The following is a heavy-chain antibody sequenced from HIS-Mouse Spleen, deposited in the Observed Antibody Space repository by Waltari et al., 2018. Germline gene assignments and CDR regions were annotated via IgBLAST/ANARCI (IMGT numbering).Heavy chain of an antibody. J-gene: IGHJ4*02. D-gene: IGHD3-22*01. CDR3: AKDGRAYYYDSSGYKLMGY. CDR2: ISGSGGSK. V-gene: IGHV3-23*01. CDR1: GFTFSSYA. Sequence: EVQLLESGGGLVQPGGSLRLSCAASGFTFSSYAMCWVRQGPGKGRGWVSAISGSGGSKYYADSVKGRFTISIDNSKNTLYLQMNSLRAEDTAVYYCAKDGRAYYYDSSGYKLMGYWGQGTLVTVSS.